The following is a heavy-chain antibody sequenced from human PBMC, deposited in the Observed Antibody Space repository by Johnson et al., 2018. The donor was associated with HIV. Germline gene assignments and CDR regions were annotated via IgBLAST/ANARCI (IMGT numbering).Heavy chain of an antibody. CDR1: GFTFSSYA. Sequence: QVQLVESGGGLIQPGGSLRLSCAASGFTFSSYAMHWVRQAPGKGLEWVAVISYAGSNKYYADSVKGRFTISRDNSKNTLYLQMNRLRAEDTAFYYCAKVMHGYSYGYMNHDAFDIWGQGTMVTVSS. CDR2: ISYAGSNK. D-gene: IGHD5-18*01. V-gene: IGHV3-30-3*01. J-gene: IGHJ3*02. CDR3: AKVMHGYSYGYMNHDAFDI.